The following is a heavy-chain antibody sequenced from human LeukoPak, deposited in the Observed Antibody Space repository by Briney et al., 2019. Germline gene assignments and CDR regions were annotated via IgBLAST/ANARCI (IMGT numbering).Heavy chain of an antibody. J-gene: IGHJ5*02. V-gene: IGHV1-8*01. CDR2: MNPNSGNT. D-gene: IGHD4-23*01. CDR1: VYTFPRYD. CDR3: ARLRWEPNWFDP. Sequence: GASVRVSCKASVYTFPRYDLNWVRPVTGQGLAWMGWMNPNSGNTGYAQKFQGRVTMTRNTSISTAYMELSSLRSEDTAVYYCARLRWEPNWFDPWGQGTLVTVSS.